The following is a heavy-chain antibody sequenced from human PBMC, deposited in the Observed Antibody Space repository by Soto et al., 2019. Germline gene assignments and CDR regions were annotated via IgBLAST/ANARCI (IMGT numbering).Heavy chain of an antibody. CDR2: INAGNGNT. Sequence: ASVKVSCKASGYTFTSYAIHWVRQAPGQRLEWMGWINAGNGNTKYSQKFQGRVTITRDTSASTAYMELSSLRSEDTAVYYCARGGQLVAFDIWGQGTMVTVSS. J-gene: IGHJ3*02. V-gene: IGHV1-3*01. D-gene: IGHD6-6*01. CDR1: GYTFTSYA. CDR3: ARGGQLVAFDI.